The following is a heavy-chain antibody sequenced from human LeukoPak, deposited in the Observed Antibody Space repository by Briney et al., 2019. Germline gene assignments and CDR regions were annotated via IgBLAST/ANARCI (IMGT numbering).Heavy chain of an antibody. V-gene: IGHV3-30*04. Sequence: QAGGSLRLSCAASGFSFSSYAMHWVRQAPGKGLEWVALISYDGTNKYYADSVKGRFTISRDNSKNTLYLQMNSLRAEDTAVYYCARELGWLRLSEGCFDPWGQGILVTVSS. CDR1: GFSFSSYA. D-gene: IGHD5-12*01. CDR2: ISYDGTNK. J-gene: IGHJ5*02. CDR3: ARELGWLRLSEGCFDP.